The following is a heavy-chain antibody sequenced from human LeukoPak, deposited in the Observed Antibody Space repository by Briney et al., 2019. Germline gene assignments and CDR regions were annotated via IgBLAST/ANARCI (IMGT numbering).Heavy chain of an antibody. V-gene: IGHV4-59*01. Sequence: SETLSLTCTVSGGSISSYYWSWIRQPPGKGLEWIGYIYYSGSTNYNPSLKSRVTISVDTSKNQFSLKLSSVTAADAAVYYCARDNWDIVVVPAANSHDYYYYMDVWGKGTTVTVSS. D-gene: IGHD2-2*01. J-gene: IGHJ6*03. CDR3: ARDNWDIVVVPAANSHDYYYYMDV. CDR2: IYYSGST. CDR1: GGSISSYY.